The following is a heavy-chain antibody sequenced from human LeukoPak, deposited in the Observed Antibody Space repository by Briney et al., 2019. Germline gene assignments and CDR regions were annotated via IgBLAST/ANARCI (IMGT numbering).Heavy chain of an antibody. Sequence: GGSLRLSCAASGFTFSSYAMHWVRQAPGKGLEWVAVISYDGSNKYYADSVEGRFTISRDNAKNTLYLQMNSLRAEDTAVYYCAREGFNCSIPSCQRATFDYWGQGTLVTVSS. V-gene: IGHV3-30-3*01. CDR2: ISYDGSNK. D-gene: IGHD2-2*01. CDR3: AREGFNCSIPSCQRATFDY. CDR1: GFTFSSYA. J-gene: IGHJ4*02.